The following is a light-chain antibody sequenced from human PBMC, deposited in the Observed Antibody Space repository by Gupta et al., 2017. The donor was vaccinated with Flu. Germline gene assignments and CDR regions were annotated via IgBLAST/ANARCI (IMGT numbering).Light chain of an antibody. V-gene: IGKV1-5*03. CDR3: QQYNSYWT. Sequence: SPSTLSASVGDRVTSPCRASQSISSWLAWYQQKPGKAPKLLIYKASSLERGVPSRFSGSGSGTEFTLTISSLQPDDFATYYCQQYNSYWTFGQGTKVEIK. CDR1: QSISSW. CDR2: KAS. J-gene: IGKJ1*01.